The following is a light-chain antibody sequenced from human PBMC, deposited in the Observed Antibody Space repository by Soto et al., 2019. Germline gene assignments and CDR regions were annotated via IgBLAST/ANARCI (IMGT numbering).Light chain of an antibody. Sequence: QAVVTQEPSLTVSPGGTVTHTCGSSTGAVTNGHFPYWFQQRPGQAPRTLIYDTSNKHSWTPARFSGSLLGGKAALTLSGAQPEDEAEYYCLLSYSGARLVFGGGTKLTVL. CDR2: DTS. CDR3: LLSYSGARLV. J-gene: IGLJ2*01. CDR1: TGAVTNGHF. V-gene: IGLV7-46*01.